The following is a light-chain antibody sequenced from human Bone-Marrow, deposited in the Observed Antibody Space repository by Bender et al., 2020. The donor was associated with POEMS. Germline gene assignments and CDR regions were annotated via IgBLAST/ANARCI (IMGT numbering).Light chain of an antibody. V-gene: IGLV2-14*02. Sequence: QSALTQPASVSGSPGQSITISCAGTSSDVGSYDLVSWYQHHPGKAPKLMIHEVNKRPSGVSNRFSGSKSDNTASLTISGLQAEDEADYYCCSYTGSVTGVFGGGTKLTVL. J-gene: IGLJ3*02. CDR3: CSYTGSVTGV. CDR2: EVN. CDR1: SSDVGSYDL.